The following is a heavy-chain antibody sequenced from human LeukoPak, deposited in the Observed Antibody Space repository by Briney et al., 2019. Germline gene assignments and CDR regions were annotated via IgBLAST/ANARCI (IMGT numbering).Heavy chain of an antibody. J-gene: IGHJ4*02. V-gene: IGHV1-46*01. Sequence: ASVKVSCKASGYTFTSYYMHWVRQAPGQGLEWMGIINPSGGSTSYAQKFQGRVTMTRDTSTSTVYMELSNLRSEDTAVYYCARERYCSGGSCQVPLDYWGQGTLVTVSS. D-gene: IGHD2-15*01. CDR3: ARERYCSGGSCQVPLDY. CDR1: GYTFTSYY. CDR2: INPSGGST.